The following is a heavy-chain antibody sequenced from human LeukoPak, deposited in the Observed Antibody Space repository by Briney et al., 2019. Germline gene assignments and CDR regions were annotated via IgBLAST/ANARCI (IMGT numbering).Heavy chain of an antibody. Sequence: PGGSLSLSCAASVLTFSSYWMSSVRQAPGKGLEGVANIKQDGSEKYYMDSVKGRFTIPRDNAKNSLYLQMNSLRPEDTAVYYCARDGEASADYWGQGNLVTVSS. CDR2: IKQDGSEK. CDR1: VLTFSSYW. CDR3: ARDGEASADY. V-gene: IGHV3-7*01. J-gene: IGHJ4*02. D-gene: IGHD2-21*01.